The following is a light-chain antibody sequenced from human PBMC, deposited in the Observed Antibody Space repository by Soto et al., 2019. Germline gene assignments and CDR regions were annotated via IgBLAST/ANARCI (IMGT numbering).Light chain of an antibody. CDR2: GAS. CDR1: QDITSY. Sequence: IQLTQSPSSLSASVGDRVTITCRASQDITSYLAWYQQKPGKAPNLLIYGASPLQSGVPSRFSGSRSGTDFTLTISSLQPEDFATYYCQQLHSYPYTFGRGTKLEIK. J-gene: IGKJ2*01. V-gene: IGKV1-9*01. CDR3: QQLHSYPYT.